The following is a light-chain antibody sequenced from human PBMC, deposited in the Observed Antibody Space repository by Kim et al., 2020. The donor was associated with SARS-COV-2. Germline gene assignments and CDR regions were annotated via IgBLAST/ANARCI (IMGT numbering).Light chain of an antibody. CDR1: QSVSNN. CDR3: QQYQNWPPIT. Sequence: SPGETVPLSCRASQSVSNNLAWYQQRPGQAPRLLIYGSFTRVTGIPARFSGSGSETEFTLTITSLQSEDFAVYYCQQYQNWPPITFGQGTRLEIK. J-gene: IGKJ5*01. V-gene: IGKV3-15*01. CDR2: GSF.